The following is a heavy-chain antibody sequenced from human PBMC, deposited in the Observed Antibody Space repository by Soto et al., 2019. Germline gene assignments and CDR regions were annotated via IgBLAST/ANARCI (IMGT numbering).Heavy chain of an antibody. D-gene: IGHD3-3*01. CDR2: ISYDGSNK. CDR1: RFTFSSYG. J-gene: IGHJ4*02. CDR3: AKGNYDFWSGYLKYYFEY. V-gene: IGHV3-30*18. Sequence: SLRISFAASRFTFSSYGIHGVRPTPVNWLEWVAVISYDGSNKYYADSVKGRFTISRDNSKNTLYLQMNSLRAEDTAVYYCAKGNYDFWSGYLKYYFEYWGQGTLVTVSS.